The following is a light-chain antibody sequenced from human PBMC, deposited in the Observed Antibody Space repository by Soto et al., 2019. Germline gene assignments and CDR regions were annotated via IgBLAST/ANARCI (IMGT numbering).Light chain of an antibody. CDR3: QQYGSSPQT. J-gene: IGKJ1*01. CDR1: QSVSSSY. Sequence: EIAWTQSPGTLSLFPGERATLSSRASQSVSSSYLAWYQQKPGQAPRLLIYGASSRATGIPDRFSGSGSGTDFTLTISRLEPEDFAVYYCQQYGSSPQTFGQGTKVDIK. CDR2: GAS. V-gene: IGKV3-20*01.